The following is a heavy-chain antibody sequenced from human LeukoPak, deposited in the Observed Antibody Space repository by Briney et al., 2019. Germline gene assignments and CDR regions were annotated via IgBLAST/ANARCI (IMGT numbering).Heavy chain of an antibody. Sequence: PGGSLRLSCAASGFTFSSYGMHWVRQAPGKGLEWVAFIRYDGSNKYYADSVKGRFTISRDNSKNTLYLQMNSLRAEDTAVYYCAKDPHRNGIAAAGIDYWGQGTLVTVSS. CDR2: IRYDGSNK. CDR1: GFTFSSYG. CDR3: AKDPHRNGIAAAGIDY. D-gene: IGHD6-13*01. J-gene: IGHJ4*02. V-gene: IGHV3-30*02.